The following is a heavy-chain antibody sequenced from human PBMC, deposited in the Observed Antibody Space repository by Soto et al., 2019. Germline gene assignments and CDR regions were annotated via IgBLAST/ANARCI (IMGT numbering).Heavy chain of an antibody. CDR3: ARDLVAVSTAPRYYHSGMDV. CDR1: GFTFWSYV. V-gene: IGHV3-30-3*01. D-gene: IGHD2-2*01. Sequence: QVQLVESGGGVVQPGRSLRLSCAASGFTFWSYVMHWVRQAPGKGLEWVAGISSDGSSKYYADSVKGRFTISRDNSNNTLYVQMNSLRPEDTAVYYCARDLVAVSTAPRYYHSGMDVWGKETTVTVSS. J-gene: IGHJ6*04. CDR2: ISSDGSSK.